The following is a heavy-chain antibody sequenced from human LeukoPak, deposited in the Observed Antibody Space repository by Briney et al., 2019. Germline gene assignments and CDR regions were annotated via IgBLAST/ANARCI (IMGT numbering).Heavy chain of an antibody. V-gene: IGHV4-30-4*01. CDR3: ARAAQTVTTVGRETYYGMDV. Sequence: SETLSLTCTVSGGSISSGDYYWSWIRRPPGKGLEWIGYIYHSGSTYYNPSLKSRVTISVDTSKNQFSLKLSSVTAADTAVYYCARAAQTVTTVGRETYYGMDVWGQGTTVTVSS. CDR1: GGSISSGDYY. CDR2: IYHSGST. D-gene: IGHD4-11*01. J-gene: IGHJ6*02.